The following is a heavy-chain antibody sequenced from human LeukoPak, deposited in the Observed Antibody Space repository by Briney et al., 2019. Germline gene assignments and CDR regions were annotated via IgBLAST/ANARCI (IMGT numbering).Heavy chain of an antibody. Sequence: SETLSLTCAVYGGSFSGNYWSWIRQPPGKGLEWIGEINHSGSTNYNPSLKSRVTISVDTSKNQISLKVTSVTAADTAIYYCSRLYSGTRPPDYWGQGTLVTVSS. CDR2: INHSGST. V-gene: IGHV4-34*01. D-gene: IGHD2-15*01. CDR1: GGSFSGNY. CDR3: SRLYSGTRPPDY. J-gene: IGHJ4*02.